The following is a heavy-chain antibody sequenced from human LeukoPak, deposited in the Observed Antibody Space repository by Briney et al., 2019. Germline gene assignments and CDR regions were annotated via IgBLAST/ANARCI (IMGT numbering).Heavy chain of an antibody. CDR1: VFSLSTSGVG. CDR3: AHGSYGRPDFDY. Sequence: SGPTLVNPTQTLTLTCTFSVFSLSTSGVGVGWIRQPPGKALEWLALIYWDDDKRYSPSLKGRLTITKDTSKNQVVLTMTNMDPVDTATYYCAHGSYGRPDFDYWGQGNLVTVSS. D-gene: IGHD5-18*01. J-gene: IGHJ4*02. V-gene: IGHV2-5*02. CDR2: IYWDDDK.